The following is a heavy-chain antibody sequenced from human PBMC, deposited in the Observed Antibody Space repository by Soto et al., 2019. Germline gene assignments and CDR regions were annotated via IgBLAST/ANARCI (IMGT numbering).Heavy chain of an antibody. CDR3: ARTTAVPNTLRSRYFFDY. CDR2: VYHSGST. CDR1: GGSFSGYY. Sequence: SETLSLTCAVYGGSFSGYYWSWIRQPPGQGLEWIGYVYHSGSTNYNPSLKSRVTISVDMSKNQFSLRLSSVTTADTALYYCARTTAVPNTLRSRYFFDYWGQGTLVTAPQ. J-gene: IGHJ4*02. D-gene: IGHD4-17*01. V-gene: IGHV4-34*01.